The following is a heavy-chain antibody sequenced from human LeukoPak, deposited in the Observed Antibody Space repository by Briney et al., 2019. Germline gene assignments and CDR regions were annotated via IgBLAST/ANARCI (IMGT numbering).Heavy chain of an antibody. CDR2: MNPNSGVT. CDR1: GYTYTVNY. CDR3: TRGEGTSWFDY. J-gene: IGHJ4*02. Sequence: ASVKVSCKPSGYTYTVNYLHWVRQAPGQGLEWVGWMNPNSGVTGYAQNFQGRVTMTRDTSISTAYMELSSLTSDDAGVYYCTRGEGTSWFDYWGQGSLVSVSS. D-gene: IGHD6-13*01. V-gene: IGHV1-2*02.